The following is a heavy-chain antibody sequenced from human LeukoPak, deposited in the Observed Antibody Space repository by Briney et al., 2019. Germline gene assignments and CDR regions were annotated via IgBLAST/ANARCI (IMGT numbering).Heavy chain of an antibody. CDR1: GFTFDDYA. J-gene: IGHJ4*02. CDR2: ISWNSGSI. Sequence: GRSLRLSCAASGFTFDDYAMHWVRQAPGKGLEWVSGISWNSGSIGYADSVKGRFIISRDNAKNSLYLQMNSLRAEDTALYYCASEDYWGQGTLVTVSS. CDR3: ASEDY. V-gene: IGHV3-9*01.